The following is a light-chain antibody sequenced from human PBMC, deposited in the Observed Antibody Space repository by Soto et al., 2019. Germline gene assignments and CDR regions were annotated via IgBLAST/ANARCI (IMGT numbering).Light chain of an antibody. J-gene: IGKJ4*01. V-gene: IGKV1-9*01. CDR3: KQLNTYPVT. CDR1: QGISRY. CDR2: AAY. Sequence: DIQMTQSPSTLSGSVGDRVTITCRASQGISRYLSWYQQKPGRAPKLLISAAYTLQSGVPARFSGSGSGTDFTLSITSLQPEDFATYYCKQLNTYPVTFGGGTKVDIK.